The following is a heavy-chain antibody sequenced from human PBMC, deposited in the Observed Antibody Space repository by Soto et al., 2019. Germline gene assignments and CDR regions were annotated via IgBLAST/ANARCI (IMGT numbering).Heavy chain of an antibody. CDR2: ISYDGNNK. V-gene: IGHV3-30-3*01. CDR1: GFTFSSYA. J-gene: IGHJ6*02. D-gene: IGHD4-4*01. CDR3: ARDRATLTYYFYGMDV. Sequence: QVQLEESGGGVVQPGRSLRLSCAASGFTFSSYAMYWVRQAPGKGLEWVAVISYDGNNKYYADSVKGRFTISRDNSKNTLYLKMKSLRAEDTALYYCARDRATLTYYFYGMDVWGQGTTVTVSS.